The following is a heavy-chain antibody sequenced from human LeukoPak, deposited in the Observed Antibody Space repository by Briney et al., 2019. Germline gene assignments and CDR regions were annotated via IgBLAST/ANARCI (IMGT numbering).Heavy chain of an antibody. V-gene: IGHV1-69*06. CDR1: GRTFSSYA. CDR3: ASAPRYSSSWYGY. Sequence: SVKVSCKASGRTFSSYAISWVRQAPGQGLEWMGGIIPIFGTANYAQKYQGRVTITADKSTSTAYMELSSLRSEDTAVYYCASAPRYSSSWYGYWGQGTLVTVSS. CDR2: IIPIFGTA. D-gene: IGHD6-13*01. J-gene: IGHJ4*02.